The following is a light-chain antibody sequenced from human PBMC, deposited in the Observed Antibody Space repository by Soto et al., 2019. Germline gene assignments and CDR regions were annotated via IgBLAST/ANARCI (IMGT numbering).Light chain of an antibody. J-gene: IGKJ3*01. Sequence: DIVMTQSPDSLAVSLGERATINCKSSQSVLYSSNNKNYLACYQQKPGQPPKLLIYWASTRESGVPDRFSGSGSGTDFTLTISSLQAEDVAFYYCQQYYSTPFTFGPGTKVDIK. CDR3: QQYYSTPFT. CDR1: QSVLYSSNNKNY. CDR2: WAS. V-gene: IGKV4-1*01.